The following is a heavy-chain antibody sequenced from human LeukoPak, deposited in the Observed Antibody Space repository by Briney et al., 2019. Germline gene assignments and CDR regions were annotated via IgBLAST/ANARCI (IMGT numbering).Heavy chain of an antibody. Sequence: SETLSLTCTVSGGSISNSSYYWGWIRQPPGKGLEWIGSIYYSGSTYYNPSLKSRVTISVDTSKNQFSLKLSSVTAADTAVYYCARLSLMTTVTTPNDYWGQGTLVTVSS. CDR1: GGSISNSSYY. CDR2: IYYSGST. D-gene: IGHD4-17*01. CDR3: ARLSLMTTVTTPNDY. V-gene: IGHV4-39*07. J-gene: IGHJ4*02.